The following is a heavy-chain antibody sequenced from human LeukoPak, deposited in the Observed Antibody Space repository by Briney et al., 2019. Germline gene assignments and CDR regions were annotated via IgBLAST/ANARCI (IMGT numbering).Heavy chain of an antibody. CDR2: INPNSGGT. V-gene: IGHV1-2*02. Sequence: GASVKVSCKACGYTFTGYYIHWVGQAPGQGLAGMGWINPNSGGTNYAQKFQGRVTMTRDTSISTAYMELSRLRSDDTAVYYCARGTGEGYTYGRYYFDYWGQGTLVTVSS. CDR3: ARGTGEGYTYGRYYFDY. D-gene: IGHD5-18*01. J-gene: IGHJ4*02. CDR1: GYTFTGYY.